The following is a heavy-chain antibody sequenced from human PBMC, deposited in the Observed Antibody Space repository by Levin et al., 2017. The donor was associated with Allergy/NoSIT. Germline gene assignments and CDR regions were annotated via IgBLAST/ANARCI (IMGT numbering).Heavy chain of an antibody. Sequence: PGGSLRLSCAASGLTFSGFGMHWVRQAPGKGLEWVAVIVYDGSNKYYADSVKGRFTISRDNSKNTLYLQMNSLRAEDTAVYYCAKDQSSGFYSFIDYWGQGTLVTVSS. J-gene: IGHJ4*02. CDR3: AKDQSSGFYSFIDY. CDR1: GLTFSGFG. V-gene: IGHV3-30*18. CDR2: IVYDGSNK. D-gene: IGHD3-22*01.